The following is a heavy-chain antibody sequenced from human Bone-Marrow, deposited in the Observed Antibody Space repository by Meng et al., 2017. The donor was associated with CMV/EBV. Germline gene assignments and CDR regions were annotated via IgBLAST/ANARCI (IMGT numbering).Heavy chain of an antibody. CDR3: ARGDSSSWASPPLDY. Sequence: ASVKVSCKASGYSFTSYEINWVRQATGQGLEWMGWMNPNSGNTGYAQTFQGRVTMTRNTSISPAYMELSSLRSEDTAVYYCARGDSSSWASPPLDYWGQGPMVTVYS. J-gene: IGHJ4*02. D-gene: IGHD6-13*01. CDR1: GYSFTSYE. V-gene: IGHV1-8*02. CDR2: MNPNSGNT.